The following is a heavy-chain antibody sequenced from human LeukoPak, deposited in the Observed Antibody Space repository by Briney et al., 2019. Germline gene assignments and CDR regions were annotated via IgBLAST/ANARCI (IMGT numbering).Heavy chain of an antibody. CDR1: GGSISSYY. Sequence: SETLSLTCTVSGGSISSYYWSWVRQPPGKGLEWIGYIYYSGNTNYNPSLKSRLTMSADRSRNQFSLNLNSVTAADTAVYYCARLGGPAAVDYWGQGTLVTVSS. CDR3: ARLGGPAAVDY. V-gene: IGHV4-59*08. J-gene: IGHJ4*02. CDR2: IYYSGNT. D-gene: IGHD2-2*01.